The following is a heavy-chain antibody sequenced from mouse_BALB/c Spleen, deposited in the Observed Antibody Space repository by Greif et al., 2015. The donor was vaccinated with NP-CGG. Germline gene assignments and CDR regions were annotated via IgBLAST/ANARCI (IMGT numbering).Heavy chain of an antibody. CDR2: IDPANGNT. D-gene: IGHD1-1*01. Sequence: VQLQQSGAELVKPGASVKLSCTASGFNIKDTYMHWVKQRPEQGLEWIGRIDPANGNTKYDPKFQGKATITADTSSNTAYLQLSSLTSEDTAVYYCALTSSHTTVVADYYAMDYWGQGTSVTVSS. V-gene: IGHV14-3*02. CDR3: ALTSSHTTVVADYYAMDY. J-gene: IGHJ4*01. CDR1: GFNIKDTY.